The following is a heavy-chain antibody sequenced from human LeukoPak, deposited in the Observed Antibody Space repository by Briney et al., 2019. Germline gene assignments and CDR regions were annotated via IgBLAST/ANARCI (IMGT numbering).Heavy chain of an antibody. CDR1: GYSFTSYW. J-gene: IGHJ4*02. CDR3: ARRVGASDCSFDY. D-gene: IGHD1-26*01. V-gene: IGHV5-51*01. CDR2: IYPGDSDT. Sequence: GESLKISCKGSGYSFTSYWIGWVRQMPGKGLEWMGVIYPGDSDTRYRPSFQGQVTISADKSISTAYLQWSSLKASDTAMYYCARRVGASDCSFDYWGQGTLVTVSS.